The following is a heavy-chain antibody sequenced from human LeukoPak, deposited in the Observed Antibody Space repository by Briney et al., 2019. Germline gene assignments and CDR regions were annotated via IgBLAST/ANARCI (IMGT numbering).Heavy chain of an antibody. CDR1: GFTFSTYW. V-gene: IGHV3-74*01. CDR3: ASGYSSDYGGNAY. J-gene: IGHJ4*02. D-gene: IGHD4-23*01. CDR2: INSDESNT. Sequence: GGSLRLSCPASGFTFSTYWMHWVRQAPGKGLVWVSRINSDESNTNYADSVKGRFTISRDNAKNTRYLQMNSLRAEDTAVYYCASGYSSDYGGNAYWGQGTLVTVSS.